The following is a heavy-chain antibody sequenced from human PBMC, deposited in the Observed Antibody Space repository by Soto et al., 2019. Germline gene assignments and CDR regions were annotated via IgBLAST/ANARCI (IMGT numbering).Heavy chain of an antibody. CDR1: GGTFSSYT. J-gene: IGHJ4*02. CDR2: IIPILGIA. Sequence: QVQLVQSGAEVKKPGSSVKVSCKASGGTFSSYTISWVRQAPGQGLEWMGRIIPILGIANYAQKFQGRVTLTADKSTSTAYMELSSLRSEDTAVYSCARGSVGATRFDYWGQGTLVTVSS. CDR3: ARGSVGATRFDY. D-gene: IGHD1-26*01. V-gene: IGHV1-69*02.